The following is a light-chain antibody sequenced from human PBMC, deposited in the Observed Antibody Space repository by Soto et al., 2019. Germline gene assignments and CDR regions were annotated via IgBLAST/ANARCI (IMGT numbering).Light chain of an antibody. V-gene: IGLV1-51*01. J-gene: IGLJ1*01. CDR3: GTWDTSMSGYV. CDR1: SSSTGTNS. CDR2: DNN. Sequence: QSVLTQPPSVSAAPGQKVTISCSGSSSSTGTNSVSWYQQLPGTAPKVLIYDNNKRPPGIPDRFSGSKSGTSATLGITGLQTGEEADYYCGTWDTSMSGYVFGTGTKVTVL.